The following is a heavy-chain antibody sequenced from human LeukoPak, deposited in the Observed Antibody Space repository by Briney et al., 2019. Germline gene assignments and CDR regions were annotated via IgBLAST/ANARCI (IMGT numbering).Heavy chain of an antibody. CDR3: ARDPPFGSGWSQYYFDY. J-gene: IGHJ4*02. CDR2: ISYDGGNI. Sequence: GRSLRLSCAPSGFTFDNYAMHWVRQAPGKGLEWVALISYDGGNIYYADSVQGRFTISRDNSKNTLYLQMNSLRPEDTAVYYCARDPPFGSGWSQYYFDYWGQGTLVTVSS. CDR1: GFTFDNYA. D-gene: IGHD6-19*01. V-gene: IGHV3-30*04.